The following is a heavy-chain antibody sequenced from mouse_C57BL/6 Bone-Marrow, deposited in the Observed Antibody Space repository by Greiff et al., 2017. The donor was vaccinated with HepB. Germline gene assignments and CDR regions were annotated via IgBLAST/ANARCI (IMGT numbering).Heavy chain of an antibody. J-gene: IGHJ4*01. CDR1: GFTFNTYA. CDR2: IRSKSSNYAT. V-gene: IGHV10-3*01. D-gene: IGHD1-1*01. CDR3: VREGYYYGSSPYYAMDY. Sequence: EVQVVESGGGLVQPKGSLKLSCAASGFTFNTYAMHWVRQAPGKGLEWVARIRSKSSNYATYYADSVKDRFTISRDDSQSMLYLQMNNLKTEDTAMYYCVREGYYYGSSPYYAMDYWGQGTSVTVSS.